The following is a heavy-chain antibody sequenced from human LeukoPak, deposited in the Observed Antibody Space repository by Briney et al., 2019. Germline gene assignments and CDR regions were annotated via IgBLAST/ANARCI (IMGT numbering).Heavy chain of an antibody. CDR3: AGRTFGGESPAFDY. J-gene: IGHJ4*02. CDR2: ITNSGSTI. D-gene: IGHD2-21*01. CDR1: GFTLSDYY. V-gene: IGHV3-11*01. Sequence: PGGSLRLSCAAPGFTLSDYYMSWIRQAPGRGLEYISYITNSGSTIYYADSVKGRFTISRDNAKNSLYLQMSSLRAEDTAMYYCAGRTFGGESPAFDYWGQGTLVTVSS.